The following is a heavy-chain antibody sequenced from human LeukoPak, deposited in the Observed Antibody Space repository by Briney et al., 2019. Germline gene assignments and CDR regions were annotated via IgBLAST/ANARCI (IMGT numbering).Heavy chain of an antibody. V-gene: IGHV1-69*05. CDR2: IIPVFGTA. CDR3: ARGYYYGSESYWHTKWFDP. D-gene: IGHD3-10*01. Sequence: GASVKVSRKASGGTFNSHVISWLRQAPGQGLEWMGGIIPVFGTASYAEKFQGRVTITTDESTTTAYMEMSSLTSEDTAVYYCARGYYYGSESYWHTKWFDPWGQGTLVTVSS. CDR1: GGTFNSHV. J-gene: IGHJ5*02.